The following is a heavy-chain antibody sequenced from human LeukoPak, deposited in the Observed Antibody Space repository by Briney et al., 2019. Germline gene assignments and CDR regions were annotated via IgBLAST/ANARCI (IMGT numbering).Heavy chain of an antibody. J-gene: IGHJ6*03. D-gene: IGHD3-3*01. Sequence: PSETLSLTCSVSDDSFSTHYWTWIRQPPGKGLEWIGYISSIGSTNYNPSLKSRVTISVDTSKNQFSLKLSSVTAADTAVYYCARERRITIFGVVNHYYYYYMDVWGKGTTVTVSS. CDR3: ARERRITIFGVVNHYYYYYMDV. CDR1: DDSFSTHY. V-gene: IGHV4-59*11. CDR2: ISSIGST.